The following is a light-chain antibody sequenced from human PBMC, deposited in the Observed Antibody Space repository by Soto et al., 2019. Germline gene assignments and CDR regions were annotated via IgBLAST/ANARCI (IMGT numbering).Light chain of an antibody. CDR2: DVS. CDR3: SSYTSTSAPYV. V-gene: IGLV2-14*01. Sequence: QSVLTQPASVSGSPGQSITISCTGTSSDVGGYSHVSWYQQNTGKAPKLMVYDVSNRPSGVSNRFSGSKSGNTASLTISGLQAEDEADYHCSSYTSTSAPYVFGTGTKVTVL. J-gene: IGLJ1*01. CDR1: SSDVGGYSH.